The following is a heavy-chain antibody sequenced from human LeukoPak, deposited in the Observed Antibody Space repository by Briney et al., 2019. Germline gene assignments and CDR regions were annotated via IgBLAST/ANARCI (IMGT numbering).Heavy chain of an antibody. CDR1: GFTFSTYS. CDR2: IDSDGNNI. D-gene: IGHD1-26*01. V-gene: IGHV3-74*01. J-gene: IGHJ4*02. CDR3: VAGMGNY. Sequence: GGSLRLSCAASGFTFSTYSMHWVRQVPGKGLEWVSHIDSDGNNINYADSVKGRFTIYRDNARNMVYLQMNSLRAEDTYMYYCVAGMGNYWGQGTLVPV.